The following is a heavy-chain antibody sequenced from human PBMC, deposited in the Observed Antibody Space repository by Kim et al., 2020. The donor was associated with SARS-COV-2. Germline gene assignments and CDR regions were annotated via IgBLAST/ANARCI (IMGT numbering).Heavy chain of an antibody. J-gene: IGHJ4*03. CDR2: IYYSVST. D-gene: IGHD2-21*01. CDR3: ARTPGFAWQSWGYIDS. V-gene: IGHV4-59*13. Sequence: SETLSLTCTVSGGSITNNYWSWICHPPGTGLEWIGDIYYSVSTNSNPSLRSQAPISLDTARSQYSLTLDSVTAADTALYYCARTPGFAWQSWGYIDSWG. CDR1: GGSITNNY.